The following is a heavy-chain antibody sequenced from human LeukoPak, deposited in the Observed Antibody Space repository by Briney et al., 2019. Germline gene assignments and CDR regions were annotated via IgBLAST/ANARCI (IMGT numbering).Heavy chain of an antibody. CDR1: GGSFSGYY. J-gene: IGHJ4*02. D-gene: IGHD2-2*01. Sequence: SGTLSLTCAVYGGSFSGYYWSWIRQPPGKGLEWIGEINHSGSTNYNPSLKSRVTISVDTSKNQFSLKLSSVTAADTAVYYCARGRYCSSTSCYNSGRFDYWGQGTLVTVSS. CDR2: INHSGST. CDR3: ARGRYCSSTSCYNSGRFDY. V-gene: IGHV4-34*01.